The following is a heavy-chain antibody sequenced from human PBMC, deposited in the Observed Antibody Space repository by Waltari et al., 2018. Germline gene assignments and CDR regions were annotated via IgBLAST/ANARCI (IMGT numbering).Heavy chain of an antibody. Sequence: QLQLQESGPGLVKPSETLSLTCTVSGGSISSSSSYWGWLRQHPGKGLEWIGSIYYSGSTYYNPSLKSRVTISVDTSKNQFSLKLSSVTAADTAVYYCARTDILTGYYGAGAFDIWGQGTMVTVSS. CDR2: IYYSGST. CDR1: GGSISSSSSY. J-gene: IGHJ3*02. D-gene: IGHD3-9*01. V-gene: IGHV4-39*07. CDR3: ARTDILTGYYGAGAFDI.